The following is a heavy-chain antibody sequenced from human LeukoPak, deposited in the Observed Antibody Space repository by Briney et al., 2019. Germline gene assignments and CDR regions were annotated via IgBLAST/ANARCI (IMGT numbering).Heavy chain of an antibody. V-gene: IGHV1-2*02. CDR2: INPNSGGT. CDR3: ARSYCGGDCLIDY. D-gene: IGHD2-21*02. J-gene: IGHJ4*02. Sequence: ASVKVSCKASGYTFTGYYMHWVRQAPGQGLEWMGWINPNSGGTNYAQKFQGRVTMTRDTSISTAYIELSRLRSDDTAVYYCARSYCGGDCLIDYWGQGTLVTVSS. CDR1: GYTFTGYY.